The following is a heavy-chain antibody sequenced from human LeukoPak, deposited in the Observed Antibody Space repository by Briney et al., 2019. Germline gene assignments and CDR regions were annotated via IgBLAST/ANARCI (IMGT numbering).Heavy chain of an antibody. J-gene: IGHJ4*02. CDR3: ARESRLRLGELSFLDY. CDR2: ISTSGTTI. V-gene: IGHV3-48*04. Sequence: PGGSLRLSCAASGFTFSTYSLNWVRQAPGKGLEWISYISTSGTTIYYADSVKGRFTISRDNAKNSLFLQMNSLRAEDTAVYYCARESRLRLGELSFLDYWGQGTLVTVSS. D-gene: IGHD3-16*02. CDR1: GFTFSTYS.